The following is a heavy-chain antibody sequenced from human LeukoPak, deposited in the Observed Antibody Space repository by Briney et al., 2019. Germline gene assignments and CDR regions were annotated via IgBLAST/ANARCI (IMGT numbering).Heavy chain of an antibody. V-gene: IGHV4-30-2*01. CDR1: GGSISSGGYS. J-gene: IGHJ4*02. CDR3: ARGDGYGYYFDY. CDR2: IYHSGST. Sequence: SETLSLTCTVSGGSISSGGYSWSWIRQPPGKGLEWIGYIYHSGSTYYDPSLKSRVTISVDRSKDQFSLKLSSVTAAETAVYYCARGDGYGYYFDYWGQGTLVTVSS. D-gene: IGHD5-18*01.